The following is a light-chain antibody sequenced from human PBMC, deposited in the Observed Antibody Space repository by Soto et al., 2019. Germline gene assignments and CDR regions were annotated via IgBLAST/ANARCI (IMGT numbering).Light chain of an antibody. V-gene: IGKV3-20*01. CDR3: QQYGSSPPRT. CDR2: GAS. J-gene: IGKJ1*01. CDR1: QSVNGNY. Sequence: EIVLTQSPGTLSLSPGERATLSCRASQSVNGNYLAWYQQKPGQAPRLLIYGASSRATGIPDRFTGSGSGTDFTLTINRLEPEDFAVYYCQQYGSSPPRTFGQGTKVEIK.